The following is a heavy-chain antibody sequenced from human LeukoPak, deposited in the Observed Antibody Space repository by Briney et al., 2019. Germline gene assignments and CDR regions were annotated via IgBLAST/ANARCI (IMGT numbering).Heavy chain of an antibody. CDR2: ISSSGSTI. Sequence: PGGSLRLSCAASGFTFSSYEMNWVRQAPGKGLEWVSYISSSGSTIYYADAGKGRFTISRDNAKNSLYLQMNSLRAEDTAVYYCARGHEKSYSTDDSWGQGTLVTVSS. V-gene: IGHV3-48*03. CDR1: GFTFSSYE. J-gene: IGHJ5*01. D-gene: IGHD6-13*01. CDR3: ARGHEKSYSTDDS.